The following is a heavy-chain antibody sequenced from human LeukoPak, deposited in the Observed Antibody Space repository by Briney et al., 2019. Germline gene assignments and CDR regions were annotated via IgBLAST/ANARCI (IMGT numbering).Heavy chain of an antibody. J-gene: IGHJ5*02. D-gene: IGHD1-26*01. CDR1: GYTFTGYY. Sequence: GASVKVSCKASGYTFTGYYMHWVRQAPGQGLEWMGWINPNSGGTNYAQKFQGRVTMTRDTSISTAYMELSRLRSDDTAVYYCARDILGGTDPGYNWFDPWGQGTLGTVSS. V-gene: IGHV1-2*02. CDR2: INPNSGGT. CDR3: ARDILGGTDPGYNWFDP.